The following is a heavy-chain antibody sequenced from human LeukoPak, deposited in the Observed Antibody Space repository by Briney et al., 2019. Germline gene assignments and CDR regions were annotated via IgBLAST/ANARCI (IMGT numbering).Heavy chain of an antibody. CDR2: IYYSGST. CDR1: GGSISSSSYY. CDR3: ASSPTYYDILTGYYKVAYFDY. D-gene: IGHD3-9*01. V-gene: IGHV4-39*01. J-gene: IGHJ4*02. Sequence: PSETLSLTCTVSGGSISSSSYYWGWIRQPPGKGLEWIGSIYYSGSTYYNPSLKSRVTISVDTSKNQFSLKLSSVTAADTAVYYCASSPTYYDILTGYYKVAYFDYWGQGTLVTVSS.